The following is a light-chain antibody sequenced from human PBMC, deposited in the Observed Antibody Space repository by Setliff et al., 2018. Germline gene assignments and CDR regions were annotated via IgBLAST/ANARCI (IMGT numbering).Light chain of an antibody. J-gene: IGLJ1*01. CDR2: SNN. CDR3: AAWDDSLTGSYV. V-gene: IGLV1-44*01. Sequence: QSALTQPPSTSGTPGQRVTISCSGSSSNTGGNTVNWYQQLPGTAPRLLIFSNNDRPSGVSNRFTGSKSGTSASLTISGLQSEDEGDYYCAAWDDSLTGSYVFGTGTKVTVL. CDR1: SSNTGGNT.